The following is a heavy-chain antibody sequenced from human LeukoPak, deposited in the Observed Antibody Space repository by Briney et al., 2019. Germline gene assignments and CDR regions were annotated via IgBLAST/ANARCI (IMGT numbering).Heavy chain of an antibody. CDR2: IKSKTDGGTT. V-gene: IGHV3-15*01. CDR1: GFTFGNAW. CDR3: ITGRTSAAFDY. Sequence: GGSLRLSCAASGFTFGNAWMTWVRHAPGKGLEWVGRIKSKTDGGTTGYAAPVKGRFTISRDDSKNTLYLQMNSLKTEDTALYYCITGRTSAAFDYWGQGTLVTVS. J-gene: IGHJ4*02. D-gene: IGHD1-1*01.